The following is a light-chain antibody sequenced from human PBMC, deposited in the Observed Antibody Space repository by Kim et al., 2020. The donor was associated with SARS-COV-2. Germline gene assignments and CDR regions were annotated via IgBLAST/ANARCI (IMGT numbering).Light chain of an antibody. Sequence: VSPGQTATISCSGDKLGDKSACWYQQKPGQSPVVVSYQDTKRSSGIPERCSVSNSGNTATLTIRGTQALDEADYYCQAWDSSTVVFGGGTQLTVL. J-gene: IGLJ2*01. CDR2: QDT. CDR3: QAWDSSTVV. V-gene: IGLV3-1*01. CDR1: KLGDKS.